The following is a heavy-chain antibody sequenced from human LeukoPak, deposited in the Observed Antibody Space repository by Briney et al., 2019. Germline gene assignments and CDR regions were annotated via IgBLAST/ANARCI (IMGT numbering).Heavy chain of an antibody. Sequence: GGSLRLSCAASGFTFSRYSMNWVRQAPGKGLEWVSSISTTSRYIYYADSVQGRFTVTRDNAKNSLSLQMNSLRADDTAVYFCARGNSDYDHDYWGQGTLVTVSS. D-gene: IGHD5-12*01. CDR1: GFTFSRYS. J-gene: IGHJ4*02. CDR2: ISTTSRYI. CDR3: ARGNSDYDHDY. V-gene: IGHV3-21*01.